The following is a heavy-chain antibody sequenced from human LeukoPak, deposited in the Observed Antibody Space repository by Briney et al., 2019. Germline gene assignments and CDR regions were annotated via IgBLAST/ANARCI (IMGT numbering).Heavy chain of an antibody. CDR1: GYTFTSYG. V-gene: IGHV1-18*04. D-gene: IGHD2-2*01. Sequence: ASVKVSCKASGYTFTSYGISWVRQAPGQGLDWMGWISAYNGNTNYAQKLQGRVTMTTDTSTSTAYMELRSLRSDDTAVYYCARWMGYCSSTSCPGWFDPWGQGTLVTVSS. CDR3: ARWMGYCSSTSCPGWFDP. CDR2: ISAYNGNT. J-gene: IGHJ5*02.